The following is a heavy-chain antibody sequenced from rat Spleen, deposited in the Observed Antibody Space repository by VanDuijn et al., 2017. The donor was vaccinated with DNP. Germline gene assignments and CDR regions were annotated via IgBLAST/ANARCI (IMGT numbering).Heavy chain of an antibody. D-gene: IGHD4-3*01. V-gene: IGHV5-22*01. CDR1: GFTFSDYY. Sequence: EVQLVESGGGLVQPGRSLRLSCAASGFTFSDYYMAWVRQAPTKGLELVAYISYDGVSTYYGDFVKGRFTISRDNAKSTLYLQMNSLRSEDMATYYCARWNSSGYYFDYWGQGVMVTVSS. J-gene: IGHJ2*01. CDR2: ISYDGVST. CDR3: ARWNSSGYYFDY.